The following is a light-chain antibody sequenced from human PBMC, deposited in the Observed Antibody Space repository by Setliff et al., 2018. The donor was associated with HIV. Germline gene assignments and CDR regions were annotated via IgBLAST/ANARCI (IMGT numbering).Light chain of an antibody. CDR1: SSDIGAYNY. CDR2: DVS. J-gene: IGLJ1*01. V-gene: IGLV2-14*01. CDR3: ASHRDTNTLEV. Sequence: QSALTQPASVSGSPGQSITISCTGTSSDIGAYNYVSWYQQHPGKAPKLMIYDVSSRPSGVSNRFSGSKSGNTASLTISGLQAEDEADYYCASHRDTNTLEVFGTGTKVTVL.